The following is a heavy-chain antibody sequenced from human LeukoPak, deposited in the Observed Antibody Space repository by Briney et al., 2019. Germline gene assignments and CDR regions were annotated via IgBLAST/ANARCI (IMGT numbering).Heavy chain of an antibody. V-gene: IGHV3-23*01. CDR1: GFTFSSYA. Sequence: GGSLRLSCAASGFTFSSYAMSWVRQAPGKGLEWVSVISGSGGSTYYADSVKGRFTISRDNSKNTLYLQMNSLRAKDTAVYYCAKGRGTFWSGLVSDYWGQGTLVTVSS. D-gene: IGHD3-3*01. CDR2: ISGSGGST. CDR3: AKGRGTFWSGLVSDY. J-gene: IGHJ4*02.